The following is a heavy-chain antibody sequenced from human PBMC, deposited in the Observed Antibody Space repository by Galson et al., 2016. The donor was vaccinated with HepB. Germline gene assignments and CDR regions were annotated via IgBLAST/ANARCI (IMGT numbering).Heavy chain of an antibody. CDR1: DDSINSGSYY. D-gene: IGHD3-10*01. V-gene: IGHV4-61*02. CDR3: ARLMVCGGLRD. CDR2: IHISGST. J-gene: IGHJ4*02. Sequence: TLSRTCNVSDDSINSGSYYWSGIRQPAGKGLEWIGRIHISGSTYYNSSLRSRVSISRDTSKNQFSLRLNSVTAADTAVYYCARLMVCGGLRDWGQGTLVIVSS.